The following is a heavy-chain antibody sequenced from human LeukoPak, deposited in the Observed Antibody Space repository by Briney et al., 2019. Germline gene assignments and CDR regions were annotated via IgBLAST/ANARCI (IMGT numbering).Heavy chain of an antibody. V-gene: IGHV1-2*02. J-gene: IGHJ2*01. Sequence: ASVKVSCKASGYTFNAYYLHLVRQALGQGLEWMGWINPNSGDTKYAQKFQGRVTMTGDTSISTAYMELSRLRFDGTAVYYCAILRLSTGLWWFFDLWGRGTLVTLSS. CDR3: AILRLSTGLWWFFDL. CDR1: GYTFNAYY. CDR2: INPNSGDT. D-gene: IGHD2-8*02.